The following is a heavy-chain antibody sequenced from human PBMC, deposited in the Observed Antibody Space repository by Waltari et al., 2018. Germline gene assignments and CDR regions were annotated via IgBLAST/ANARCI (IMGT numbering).Heavy chain of an antibody. CDR1: GIPFSSYW. Sequence: EVYLVESGGGLVQPGGSLRLSCAAPGIPFSSYWMHWVRQAPGQGLVWVSQINADGSITGYADSVRGRFTISRDNAKSTLYLQMNSLRVEDTAAYYCAGARAHGMDVWGQGTTVTVSS. CDR2: INADGSIT. CDR3: AGARAHGMDV. V-gene: IGHV3-74*02. J-gene: IGHJ6*02.